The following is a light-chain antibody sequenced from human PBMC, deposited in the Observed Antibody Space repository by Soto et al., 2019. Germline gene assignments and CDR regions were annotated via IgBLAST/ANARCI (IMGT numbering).Light chain of an antibody. CDR2: GAS. CDR1: QGIANF. V-gene: IGKV1-9*01. Sequence: IPLTQSPSSLSASVGDRVTISCRASQGIANFLAWYQQKPGKAPKLLIYGASTLRSGVPSRFSGSGSGTDFTLTISSLQPEDFATDYCQQLNSFPIPFGPGTKVDIK. CDR3: QQLNSFPIP. J-gene: IGKJ3*01.